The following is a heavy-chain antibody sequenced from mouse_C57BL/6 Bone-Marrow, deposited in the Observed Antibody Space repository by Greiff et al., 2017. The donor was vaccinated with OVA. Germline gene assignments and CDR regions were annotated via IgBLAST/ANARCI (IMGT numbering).Heavy chain of an antibody. V-gene: IGHV10-1*01. D-gene: IGHD2-4*01. CDR3: VRHKGLRTWAMDY. CDR1: GFSFNTYA. J-gene: IGHJ4*01. CDR2: IRSKSNNYAT. Sequence: GGGLVQPKGSLKLSCAASGFSFNTYAMNWVRQAPGKGLEWVARIRSKSNNYATYYADSVKDRFTISRDDSESMLYLQMNNLKTEDTAMYYCVRHKGLRTWAMDYWGQGTSVTVSS.